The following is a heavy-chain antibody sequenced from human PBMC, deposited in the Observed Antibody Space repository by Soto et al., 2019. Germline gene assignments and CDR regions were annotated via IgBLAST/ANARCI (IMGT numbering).Heavy chain of an antibody. CDR1: GGSISSYY. V-gene: IGHV4-59*01. CDR3: ARGYSSGWLNFDY. CDR2: IYYSGST. D-gene: IGHD6-19*01. Sequence: PSETLSLTCTVSGGSISSYYWSWIRQPPGKGLEWIGYIYYSGSTNYNPSLKSRVTISVDTSKNQFSLKLSSVTAADTAVYYCARGYSSGWLNFDYWGQGTLVTVSS. J-gene: IGHJ4*02.